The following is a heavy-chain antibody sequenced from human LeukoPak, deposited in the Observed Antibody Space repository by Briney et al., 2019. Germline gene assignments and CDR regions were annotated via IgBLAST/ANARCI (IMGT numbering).Heavy chain of an antibody. J-gene: IGHJ4*02. CDR1: GYTFTSYY. V-gene: IGHV1-46*01. D-gene: IGHD5-24*01. CDR3: ARDEGDGYQFDY. Sequence: ASVKVSCKASGYTFTSYYMHWVRQAPGQGLEWMGIINPSGGSTSYAQKFQGRVTMTRDTSTSTVYMELSSLRSEDTAVYYCARDEGDGYQFDYWGPGNPGHRLL. CDR2: INPSGGST.